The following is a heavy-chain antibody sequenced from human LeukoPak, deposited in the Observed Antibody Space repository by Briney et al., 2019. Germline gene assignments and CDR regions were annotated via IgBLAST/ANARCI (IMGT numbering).Heavy chain of an antibody. CDR3: AKHNGAAAGVPYYFDS. D-gene: IGHD6-13*01. CDR2: IRGSGTGT. CDR1: GFTFSSYA. V-gene: IGHV3-23*01. Sequence: PGGSLRLSCAASGFTFSSYAMTWVRQAPGKGLEWVSAIRGSGTGTYYADSVKGRFTISRDNSKNTLYLHMNSLRAEDTAIYYCAKHNGAAAGVPYYFDSWGQGTLVTASS. J-gene: IGHJ4*02.